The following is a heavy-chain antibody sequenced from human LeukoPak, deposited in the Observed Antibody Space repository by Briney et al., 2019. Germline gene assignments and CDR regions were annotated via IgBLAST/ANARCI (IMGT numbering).Heavy chain of an antibody. D-gene: IGHD2-2*01. J-gene: IGHJ2*01. CDR2: ISYSGST. Sequence: SETLSLTCTVSGGSISSSRYYWGWIRQPPGKGLEWIGTISYSGSTYYNTSLKSRVSISVDTSKTQVSLKLSSVTAADTALYYCASNDCSRSSCPTWYFDLWGHGTLVTVSS. CDR3: ASNDCSRSSCPTWYFDL. V-gene: IGHV4-39*07. CDR1: GGSISSSRYY.